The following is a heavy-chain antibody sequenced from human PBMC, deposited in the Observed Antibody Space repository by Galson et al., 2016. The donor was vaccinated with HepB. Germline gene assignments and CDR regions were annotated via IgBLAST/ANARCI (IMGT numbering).Heavy chain of an antibody. V-gene: IGHV3-21*01. CDR3: ARTQQVAHFHF. J-gene: IGHJ4*01. CDR1: GFRFSSYT. D-gene: IGHD6-13*01. Sequence: SLRLSCAASGFRFSSYTLNWVRQAPGKGLEWVSSITNSGSHVYLADSIKGRFTISRDNANNLLYLQMTSLRADDTAVYFCARTQQVAHFHFWGQGSLVTVSS. CDR2: ITNSGSHV.